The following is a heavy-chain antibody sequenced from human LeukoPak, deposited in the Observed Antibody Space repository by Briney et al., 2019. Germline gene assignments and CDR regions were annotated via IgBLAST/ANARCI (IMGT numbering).Heavy chain of an antibody. V-gene: IGHV4-59*01. CDR3: ARDLGGWDSSGQNY. CDR2: IYYSGST. J-gene: IGHJ4*02. Sequence: SETLSLTCTVSGGSISSYYWSWVRQPPGKGLEWIGYIYYSGSTNYNPSLKSRVTISVDTSKNQFSLKLSSVTAADTAVYYCARDLGGWDSSGQNYWGQGTLVTVSS. CDR1: GGSISSYY. D-gene: IGHD3-22*01.